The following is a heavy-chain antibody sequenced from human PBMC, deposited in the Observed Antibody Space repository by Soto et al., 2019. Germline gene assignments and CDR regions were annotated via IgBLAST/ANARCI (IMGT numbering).Heavy chain of an antibody. CDR3: AKDFQEQWRNPWGEHDAFDI. J-gene: IGHJ3*02. V-gene: IGHV3-23*01. D-gene: IGHD6-19*01. Sequence: GGSLRLSCAASGFTFSSYAMSWVRQAPGKGLEWVSAISGSGGSTYYADSVKGRFTISRDNSKNTLYLQMNSLRAEDTAVYYCAKDFQEQWRNPWGEHDAFDIWGQGTMVTVSS. CDR1: GFTFSSYA. CDR2: ISGSGGST.